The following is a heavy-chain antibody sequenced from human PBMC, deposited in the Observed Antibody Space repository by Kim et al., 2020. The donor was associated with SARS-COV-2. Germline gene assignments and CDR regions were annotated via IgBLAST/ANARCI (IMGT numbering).Heavy chain of an antibody. CDR3: ARSLDTAMVTVVVLDY. Sequence: ASVKVSCKASGYTFTSYGISWVRQAPGQGLEWMGWISAYNGNTNYAQKLQGRVTMTTDTSTSTAYMELRSLRSDDTAVYYCARSLDTAMVTVVVLDYWGQGTLVTVSS. J-gene: IGHJ4*02. CDR1: GYTFTSYG. D-gene: IGHD5-18*01. CDR2: ISAYNGNT. V-gene: IGHV1-18*01.